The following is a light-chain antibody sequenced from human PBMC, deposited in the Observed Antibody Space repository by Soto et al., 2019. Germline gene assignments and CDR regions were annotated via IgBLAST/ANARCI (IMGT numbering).Light chain of an antibody. J-gene: IGKJ3*01. Sequence: DIVMTQSPDSLAVSLGERATINCKSSQSLLYRSNNKNFLGWYQRRPGQPPKLLIYWASTRESGVPDRFSGSGSGTNFTLTISSLQAEDVAVYYCQQYYSGPYTFGPGTKVGIK. CDR1: QSLLYRSNNKNF. CDR3: QQYYSGPYT. CDR2: WAS. V-gene: IGKV4-1*01.